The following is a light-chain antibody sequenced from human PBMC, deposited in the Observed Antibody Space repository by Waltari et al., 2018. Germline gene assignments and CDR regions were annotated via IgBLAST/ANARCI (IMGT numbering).Light chain of an antibody. Sequence: QSVLTQPPSASGTPGQRVTIPCSGSSSNSRSNYVTWYQQLPGTAPKLLISRNNQRPSGVPDRFSGSKSGTSASLAISGLRSEDEADYYCAAWDDSLSGVVFGGGTKLTVL. CDR1: SSNSRSNY. CDR2: RNN. V-gene: IGLV1-47*01. CDR3: AAWDDSLSGVV. J-gene: IGLJ2*01.